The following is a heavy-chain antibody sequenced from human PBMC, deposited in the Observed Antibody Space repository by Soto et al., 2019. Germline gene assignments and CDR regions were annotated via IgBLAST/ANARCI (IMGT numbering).Heavy chain of an antibody. J-gene: IGHJ6*02. CDR3: AREPIAAAGLGRDV. V-gene: IGHV5-10-1*01. Sequence: GESLKISCKGSGYSFISYWIGWVRQMPGKGLEWMGRIDPSDSYTNYSPSFQGHVTISADKSISTAYLQWSSLKASDTAMYYCAREPIAAAGLGRDVWGQGTTVTVSS. CDR2: IDPSDSYT. D-gene: IGHD6-13*01. CDR1: GYSFISYW.